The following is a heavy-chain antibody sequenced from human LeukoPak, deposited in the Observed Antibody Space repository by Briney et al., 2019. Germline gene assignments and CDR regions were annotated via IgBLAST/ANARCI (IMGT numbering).Heavy chain of an antibody. CDR1: GFIFTHYG. Sequence: GRSLRLSCAASGFIFTHYGFHWVRQAPGKGLEWVAVLGVDGTMKYYAESVKGRFTISRDNSRNTLYLQMSSLRTEDTAVYYCVLVVVPAAVWHFDLWGRGTLVTVSS. V-gene: IGHV3-33*01. D-gene: IGHD2-2*01. CDR3: VLVVVPAAVWHFDL. CDR2: LGVDGTMK. J-gene: IGHJ2*01.